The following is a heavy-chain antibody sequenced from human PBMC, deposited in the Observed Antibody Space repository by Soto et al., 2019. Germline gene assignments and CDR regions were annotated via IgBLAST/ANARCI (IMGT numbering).Heavy chain of an antibody. CDR2: IYYSGST. Sequence: SETLSLTCTVSGGSISSGGYYWSWIRQHPGKGLEWIGYIYYSGSTYYNPSLKSRVTISVDTSKNQFSLKLSSVTAADTAVYYCARDDSSGYIVWRQGTLVTVSS. CDR1: GGSISSGGYY. J-gene: IGHJ4*02. D-gene: IGHD3-22*01. CDR3: ARDDSSGYIV. V-gene: IGHV4-31*03.